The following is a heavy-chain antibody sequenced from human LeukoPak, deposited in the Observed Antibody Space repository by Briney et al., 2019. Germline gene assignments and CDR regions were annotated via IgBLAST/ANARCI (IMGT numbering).Heavy chain of an antibody. CDR2: IIPIFGTA. CDR3: ARDRTVAKGHVDYYYMDV. CDR1: GGTFISYA. Sequence: GSSVKVSCKASGGTFISYAISWVRQAPGQGLEWMGGIIPIFGTANYAQKFQGRVTITTDESTSTAYMELSSLRSEDTAVYYCARDRTVAKGHVDYYYMDVWGKGTTVTVSS. D-gene: IGHD4-23*01. J-gene: IGHJ6*03. V-gene: IGHV1-69*05.